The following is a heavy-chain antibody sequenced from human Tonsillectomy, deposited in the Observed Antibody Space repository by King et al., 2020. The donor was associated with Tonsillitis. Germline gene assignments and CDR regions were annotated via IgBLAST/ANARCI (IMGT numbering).Heavy chain of an antibody. CDR2: INAYNGNT. D-gene: IGHD6-19*01. Sequence: QLVQSGAEVKKPGASVQVSCQASGYTFTSFGISWVRQAPGQGLEWLGWINAYNGNTNYAQKLQGRVTMTTDTSTSTAYMELRTLRSDDTAVYYCARDPGYSSGWFLDYWGQGTLVTVSS. CDR1: GYTFTSFG. CDR3: ARDPGYSSGWFLDY. V-gene: IGHV1-18*01. J-gene: IGHJ4*02.